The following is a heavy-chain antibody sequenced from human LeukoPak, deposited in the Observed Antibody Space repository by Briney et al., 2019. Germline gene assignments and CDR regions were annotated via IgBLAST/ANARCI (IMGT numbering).Heavy chain of an antibody. CDR2: IDWDDDK. Sequence: SGPTLVNPTQTLTLTCTFSGFSLSTSGMCVSWIRQPPGKALEWLARIDWDDDKYYSTSLKTRLTISKDTPKNQVVLTMTNMDPVDTATYYCARILYSSSSGYYYMDVWGKGTTVAVSS. V-gene: IGHV2-70*11. J-gene: IGHJ6*03. CDR3: ARILYSSSSGYYYMDV. CDR1: GFSLSTSGMC. D-gene: IGHD6-13*01.